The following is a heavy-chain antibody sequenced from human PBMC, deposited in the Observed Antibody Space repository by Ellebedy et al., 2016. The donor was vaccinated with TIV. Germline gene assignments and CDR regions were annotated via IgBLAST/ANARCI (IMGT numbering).Heavy chain of an antibody. D-gene: IGHD6-19*01. Sequence: AASVKVSCKASGYTFTSYFIHWVRQAPRQGPEWMGIINPSTGSTTYAQKLQGRVTMTRDTSTSTVYMELSSLRCEDTAGYFCARSRSSGWVHTPDYWGQGTLVTVSS. V-gene: IGHV1-46*04. CDR2: INPSTGST. CDR3: ARSRSSGWVHTPDY. J-gene: IGHJ4*02. CDR1: GYTFTSYF.